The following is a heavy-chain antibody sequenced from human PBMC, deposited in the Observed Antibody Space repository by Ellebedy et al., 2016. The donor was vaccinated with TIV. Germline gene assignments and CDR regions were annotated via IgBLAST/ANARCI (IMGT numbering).Heavy chain of an antibody. Sequence: GESLKISCAASGFSFSSYAMSWVRQAPGKGLEWVTILLTDGLEKYYGDSVKGRFTISRDNSKNTLYLQMNSLRVNDTAVYYCATDLGTRAFDVWGQGTMVTVSS. J-gene: IGHJ3*01. CDR2: LLTDGLEK. CDR1: GFSFSSYA. D-gene: IGHD1-1*01. V-gene: IGHV3-33*03. CDR3: ATDLGTRAFDV.